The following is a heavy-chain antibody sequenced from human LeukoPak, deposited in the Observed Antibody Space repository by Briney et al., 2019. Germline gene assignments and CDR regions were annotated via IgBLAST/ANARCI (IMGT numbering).Heavy chain of an antibody. D-gene: IGHD3-3*01. CDR1: GFTFSSYA. CDR2: ISGSGGST. V-gene: IGHV3-23*01. J-gene: IGHJ3*02. CDR3: ARARYDFWSGYYTRAFDI. Sequence: GGSLRLSCAASGFTFSSYAMSWVRQAPGKGLEWVSAISGSGGSTYYADSVKGRFTISRDNAKNSLYLQMNSLRAEDTAVYYCARARYDFWSGYYTRAFDIWGQGTMATVSS.